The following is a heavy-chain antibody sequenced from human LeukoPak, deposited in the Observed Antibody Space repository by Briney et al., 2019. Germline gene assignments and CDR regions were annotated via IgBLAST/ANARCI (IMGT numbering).Heavy chain of an antibody. CDR1: GGSFSGYY. CDR3: ARGPYYDFWSGYRYYYYYGMDV. J-gene: IGHJ6*02. D-gene: IGHD3-3*01. CDR2: INHSGST. Sequence: PSETLSLTCAVYGGSFSGYYWSWLRQPPGKGLEWIGEINHSGSTNYNPSLKSRVTISVDTSKNQFSLKLSSVTAADTAVYYCARGPYYDFWSGYRYYYYYGMDVWGQGTTVTVSS. V-gene: IGHV4-34*01.